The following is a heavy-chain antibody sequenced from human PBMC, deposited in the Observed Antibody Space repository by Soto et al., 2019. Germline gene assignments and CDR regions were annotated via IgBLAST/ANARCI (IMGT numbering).Heavy chain of an antibody. D-gene: IGHD6-13*01. CDR2: MYITGTT. J-gene: IGHJ5*02. CDR3: ARVIATPEGRYFGP. Sequence: SETLSLTCTFSGGSINNYYWTWIRQPAGKGLEWIGRMYITGTTNYNPSLKSRVTMSLDTSKNQFSLKLTSVTAADTAVYYCARVIATPEGRYFGPWGQGTLVTSPQ. CDR1: GGSINNYY. V-gene: IGHV4-4*07.